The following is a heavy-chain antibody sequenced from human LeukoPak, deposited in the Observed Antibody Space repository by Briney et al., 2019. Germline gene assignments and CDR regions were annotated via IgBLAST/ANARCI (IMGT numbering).Heavy chain of an antibody. CDR2: IFYSGST. CDR1: GDSISSYY. Sequence: SETLSLTCTVSGDSISSYYWSWIRQPPGEGLQWIGYIFYSGSTNYNASLRSRVAISVDTSKNQFSLRLTSVTAADTAVYYCAGRSARYFDHWGQGALVTVSP. J-gene: IGHJ4*02. V-gene: IGHV4-59*01. CDR3: AGRSARYFDH. D-gene: IGHD1-26*01.